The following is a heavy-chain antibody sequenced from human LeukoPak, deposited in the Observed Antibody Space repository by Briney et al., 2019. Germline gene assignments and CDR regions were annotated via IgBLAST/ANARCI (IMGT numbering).Heavy chain of an antibody. CDR3: ARVPLHGRYGDIRTYYYYYMDV. Sequence: PGGSLRLSCAISGITVTNNYMAWVRQAPGKGLEWVSVIYGGGGTYYGPSARGRFTISRDNSQNTLYLQMNSLRAEDTAVYYCARVPLHGRYGDIRTYYYYYMDVWGKGTTVTVSS. CDR1: GITVTNNY. V-gene: IGHV3-53*01. D-gene: IGHD4-17*01. CDR2: IYGGGGT. J-gene: IGHJ6*03.